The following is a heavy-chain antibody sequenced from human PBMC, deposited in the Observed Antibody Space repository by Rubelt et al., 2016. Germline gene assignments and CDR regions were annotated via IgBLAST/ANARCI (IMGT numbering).Heavy chain of an antibody. V-gene: IGHV4-34*02. CDR3: ARGRDYGDFPPLGY. J-gene: IGHJ4*02. CDR2: INDSGST. D-gene: IGHD4-17*01. Sequence: QVQLQQWGAGLLKPSETLSLTCAVYGGSFSGYYWSWIRQSPGKGLEWIGEINDSGSTNYNPSLKSRVTISVDTSKNQFSLKMSSVTAADTAVYYCARGRDYGDFPPLGYWGQGTLVTVSP. CDR1: GGSFSGYY.